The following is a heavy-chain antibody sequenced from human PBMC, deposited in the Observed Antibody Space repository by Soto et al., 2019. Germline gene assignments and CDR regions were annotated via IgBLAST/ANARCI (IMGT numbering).Heavy chain of an antibody. V-gene: IGHV3-48*03. D-gene: IGHD6-13*01. CDR3: ASSSSSWPGGFDP. CDR2: ISSSGSTI. Sequence: PGGSLRLSCAASGFTFSSYEMNWVRQAPGKGLEWVSYISSSGSTIYYADSVKGRFTISRDNAKNSLYLQMNSLRAEDTAVYYCASSSSSWPGGFDPWGQGTLVTVSS. CDR1: GFTFSSYE. J-gene: IGHJ5*02.